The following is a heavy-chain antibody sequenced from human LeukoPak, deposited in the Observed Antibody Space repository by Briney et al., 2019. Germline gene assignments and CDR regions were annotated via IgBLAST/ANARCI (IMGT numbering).Heavy chain of an antibody. Sequence: ASVKVSCKASGYTFTSYDINWVRQATGQRLEWMGWMNPNSGNTGYAQKFQGRVTMTRNTSISTAYMELSSLRSEDTAVYYCAREHSGYDYRLGFDYWGQGTLVTVSS. CDR2: MNPNSGNT. J-gene: IGHJ4*02. CDR3: AREHSGYDYRLGFDY. D-gene: IGHD5-12*01. V-gene: IGHV1-8*01. CDR1: GYTFTSYD.